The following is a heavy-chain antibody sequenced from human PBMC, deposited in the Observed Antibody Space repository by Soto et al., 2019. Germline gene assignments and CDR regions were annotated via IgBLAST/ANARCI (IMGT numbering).Heavy chain of an antibody. CDR2: TYYRSKWYN. D-gene: IGHD6-13*01. V-gene: IGHV6-1*01. CDR3: ARDNSSSWPPNYYYYGMDV. Sequence: SQTLSLTCAISGEGVSSNSAAWNWIRQSPSRGLEWLGRTYYRSKWYNDYAVSVKSRITINPDTSKNQFSLQLNSVTPEDTAVYYCARDNSSSWPPNYYYYGMDVWGQGTTVTVSS. J-gene: IGHJ6*02. CDR1: GEGVSSNSAA.